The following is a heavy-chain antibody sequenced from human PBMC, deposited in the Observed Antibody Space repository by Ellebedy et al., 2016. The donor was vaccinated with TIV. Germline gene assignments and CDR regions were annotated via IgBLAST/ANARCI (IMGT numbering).Heavy chain of an antibody. Sequence: MPSETLSLTCIVSGGSISGSNYYWGWIRQPPGKGLEWIGSIYYSGSTYYNPSLKSRVTISVDTSKNQFSLKLSSVTAADTAVYYCARGIQLWPNIDYWGQGTLVTVSS. CDR3: ARGIQLWPNIDY. V-gene: IGHV4-39*01. J-gene: IGHJ4*02. D-gene: IGHD5-18*01. CDR1: GGSISGSNYY. CDR2: IYYSGST.